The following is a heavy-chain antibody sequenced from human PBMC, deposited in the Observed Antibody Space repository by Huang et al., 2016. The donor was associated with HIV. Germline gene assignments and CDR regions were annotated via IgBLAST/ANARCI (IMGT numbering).Heavy chain of an antibody. J-gene: IGHJ4*02. CDR3: AGGPHIDF. V-gene: IGHV5-51*01. CDR2: IFPGVSDT. CDR1: GYSFTTYW. Sequence: EVQLIQSGVEVKRPGESLKISCKVSGYSFTTYWIGWVRQMPRKGLDWMRKIFPGVSDTRYHPSFQGQVTILADTLLPTAYLQWNLLKASGSAIYYCAGGPHIDFWGQGTRVTVSS. D-gene: IGHD3-16*01.